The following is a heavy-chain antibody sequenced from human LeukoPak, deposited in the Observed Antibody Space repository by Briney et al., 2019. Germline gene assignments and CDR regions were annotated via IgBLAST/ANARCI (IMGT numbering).Heavy chain of an antibody. CDR3: ATVGATLPHDAFDI. D-gene: IGHD1-26*01. V-gene: IGHV1-24*01. CDR2: FDPEDGKT. CDR1: GYTLTELS. Sequence: ASVKVSCKVSGYTLTELSMHWVRQAPGKGLEWMGGFDPEDGKTIYAQKFQGRVTMTEDTSTDTAYMELSSLRSEDTAVYYCATVGATLPHDAFDIWGQGTMVTVSS. J-gene: IGHJ3*02.